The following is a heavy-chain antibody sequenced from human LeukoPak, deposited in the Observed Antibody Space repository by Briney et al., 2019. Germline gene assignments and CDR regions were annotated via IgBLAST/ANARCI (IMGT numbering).Heavy chain of an antibody. V-gene: IGHV4-39*01. D-gene: IGHD1-26*01. CDR1: GASISGSSYY. CDR2: IYYSGST. J-gene: IGHJ4*02. CDR3: AIEKSGSYAY. Sequence: PSETLSLTCTVSGASISGSSYYWGWLRQSPGTGLEWIGTIYYSGSTYYHPSLKSRVTISVDTSKNQFSLKVTSVTAADTALYYCAIEKSGSYAYWGQGTLVTVSS.